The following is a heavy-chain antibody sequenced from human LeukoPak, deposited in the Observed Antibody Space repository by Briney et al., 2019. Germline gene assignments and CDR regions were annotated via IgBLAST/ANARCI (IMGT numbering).Heavy chain of an antibody. J-gene: IGHJ6*02. Sequence: PSETLSLTCTVSGGSISSFYWSWIRQPPGKGLEWIGYIHNSGRTNYNPSLQSRVTISVDMSKNQFSLKLISVTATDTAVYYCAREITMVRGVYYYGMDVWGQGTTVTVSS. CDR3: AREITMVRGVYYYGMDV. CDR2: IHNSGRT. D-gene: IGHD3-10*01. CDR1: GGSISSFY. V-gene: IGHV4-59*01.